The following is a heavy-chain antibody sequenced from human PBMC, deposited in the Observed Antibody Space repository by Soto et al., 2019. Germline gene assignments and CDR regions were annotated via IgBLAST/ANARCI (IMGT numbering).Heavy chain of an antibody. J-gene: IGHJ4*02. CDR2: ITTSGGST. CDR3: ANVPHSLY. Sequence: EVQLLESGGGLVQPGGSLRLSCAASGFTFSSYAMSWVRQTPGKGLEWVSAITTSGGSTYYADSVKGRFTISRDNSRNTLYLQMNSLRAEDTAVYYCANVPHSLYWGQGTLVTVSS. CDR1: GFTFSSYA. V-gene: IGHV3-23*01.